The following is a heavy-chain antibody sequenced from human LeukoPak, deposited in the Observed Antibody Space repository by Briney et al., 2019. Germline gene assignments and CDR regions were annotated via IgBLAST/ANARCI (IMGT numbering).Heavy chain of an antibody. V-gene: IGHV3-21*01. Sequence: PGGSLRLSCAASGFTFSSYTMNWVRQAPGKGLEWVSLINSGNTYIYYADSMKGRFTISRDNANNSLFLQMNSLRAEDTAVYYCARGGVSVGGNFDYWGQGTLVTVSS. D-gene: IGHD4-23*01. CDR2: INSGNTYI. CDR1: GFTFSSYT. J-gene: IGHJ4*02. CDR3: ARGGVSVGGNFDY.